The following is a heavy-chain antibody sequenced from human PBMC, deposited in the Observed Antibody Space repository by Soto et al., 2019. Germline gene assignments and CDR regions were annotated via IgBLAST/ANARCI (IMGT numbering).Heavy chain of an antibody. J-gene: IGHJ6*02. Sequence: QVQLVQSGAEVKKPGSSVKVSCKASGGTFSSYAISWVQQAPGQGLEWMGGIIPIFGTANYAQKFQGRVTITADESTSTAYMELSSLRSEDTAVYYCASPPPHHYYYGMDVWGQGTTVTVSS. V-gene: IGHV1-69*12. CDR3: ASPPPHHYYYGMDV. CDR1: GGTFSSYA. CDR2: IIPIFGTA.